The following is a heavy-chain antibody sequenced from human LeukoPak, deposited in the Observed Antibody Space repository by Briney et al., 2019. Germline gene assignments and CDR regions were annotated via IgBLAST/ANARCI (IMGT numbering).Heavy chain of an antibody. CDR3: ARKNDFEI. J-gene: IGHJ3*02. D-gene: IGHD2/OR15-2a*01. V-gene: IGHV4-59*12. CDR1: GGSITSDH. Sequence: SETLSLTCTVSGGSITSDHWNWIRQPPGKGLEWIGCIFYSGRTYYNPSLKSRVSISVDMSKNQFSLRLTSVTAADTAVYYCARKNDFEIWGQGTLVTASS. CDR2: IFYSGRT.